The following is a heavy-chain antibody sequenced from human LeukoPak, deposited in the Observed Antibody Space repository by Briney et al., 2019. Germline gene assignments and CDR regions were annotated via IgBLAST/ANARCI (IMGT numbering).Heavy chain of an antibody. CDR3: ARESRGVRGVIIKDAIYY. J-gene: IGHJ4*02. V-gene: IGHV4-38-2*02. CDR1: GYSISSGYY. D-gene: IGHD3-10*01. Sequence: SETLSLTCTVSGYSISSGYYWGWIRQPPGKGLEWIGSIYRTGSTYYNPSLKSRVTISMDTSKNQFSLNLSSVTAAGTAVYYCARESRGVRGVIIKDAIYYWGQGTLVTVSS. CDR2: IYRTGST.